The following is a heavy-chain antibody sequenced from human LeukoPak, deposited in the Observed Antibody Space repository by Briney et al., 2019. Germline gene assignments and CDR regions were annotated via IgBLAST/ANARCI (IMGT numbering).Heavy chain of an antibody. CDR2: ITNDGSNT. V-gene: IGHV3-74*01. J-gene: IGHJ4*02. D-gene: IGHD1-7*01. CDR1: GVTLSSYW. CDR3: ATSRTFDY. Sequence: GGSLRLSCAASGVTLSSYWMHWVRHVPGKGLVWVSRITNDGSNTRYADSVKGRFIISRDNAKNTLYLQMNSLGAEDTAVYYCATSRTFDYWGQGTLVTVSS.